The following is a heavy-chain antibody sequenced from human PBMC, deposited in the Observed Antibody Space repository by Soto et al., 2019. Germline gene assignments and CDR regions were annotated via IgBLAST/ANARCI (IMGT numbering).Heavy chain of an antibody. CDR3: ASATVTLLDY. Sequence: QVQLVESGGGVVQPGRSLRLSCAASGFTFSSYGMHWVRQAPGKGLEWVEVISYDGSNKYYADSVKGRFTISRDNSKNTLYLQMNSLRAEDTAVYYCASATVTLLDYWGQGTLVTVSS. CDR2: ISYDGSNK. V-gene: IGHV3-30*03. CDR1: GFTFSSYG. J-gene: IGHJ4*02. D-gene: IGHD4-17*01.